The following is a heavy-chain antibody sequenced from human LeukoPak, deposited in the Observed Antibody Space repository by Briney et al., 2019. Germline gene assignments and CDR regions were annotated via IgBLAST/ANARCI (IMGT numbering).Heavy chain of an antibody. CDR1: GGSISSSSYY. Sequence: PSETLSLTCTVSGGSISSSSYYWGWIRQPPGKGLEWIGSIYYSGSTYYNPSLKSRVTIPVDTSKNQFSLKLSSVTAADTAVYYCAREVVGTYGMDVWGQGTTVTVSS. D-gene: IGHD3-22*01. CDR2: IYYSGST. CDR3: AREVVGTYGMDV. J-gene: IGHJ6*02. V-gene: IGHV4-39*01.